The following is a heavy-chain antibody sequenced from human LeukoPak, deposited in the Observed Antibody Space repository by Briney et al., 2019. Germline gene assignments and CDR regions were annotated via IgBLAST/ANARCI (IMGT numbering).Heavy chain of an antibody. V-gene: IGHV3-7*03. CDR2: IKQDGSEK. CDR3: AKPYFGGFGDPFDY. D-gene: IGHD3-10*01. J-gene: IGHJ4*02. CDR1: GFTFSSYW. Sequence: PGGSLRLSCAASGFTFSSYWMSWVRQAPGKGLEWVANIKQDGSEKYYVDSVKGRFTISRDNSKNTLYLQMNSLRAEDTAVYYCAKPYFGGFGDPFDYWGQGTLVTVSS.